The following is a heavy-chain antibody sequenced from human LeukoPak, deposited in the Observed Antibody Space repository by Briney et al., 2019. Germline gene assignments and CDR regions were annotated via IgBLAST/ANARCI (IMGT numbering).Heavy chain of an antibody. D-gene: IGHD2-2*01. CDR1: GFTFSSYA. CDR3: AKGDIVVPAAALIDY. CDR2: ISGSGGST. Sequence: GGSLRLSCAASGFTFSSYAMSWVRQAPGKGLEWVSAISGSGGSTYYADSVKGRFTISRDNSKNTLYLQMNSLRAEDTAVYYCAKGDIVVPAAALIDYWGQGTLVTVSS. J-gene: IGHJ4*02. V-gene: IGHV3-23*01.